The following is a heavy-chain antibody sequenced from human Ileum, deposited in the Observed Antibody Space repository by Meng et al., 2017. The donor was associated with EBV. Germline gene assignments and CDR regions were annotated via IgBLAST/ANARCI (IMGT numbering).Heavy chain of an antibody. CDR3: ARGSGAGGRDWFDP. V-gene: IGHV1-8*02. D-gene: IGHD3-16*01. Sequence: VNRVKSGAGGKKPGASGKVSCKASGYTFINHDIDWFRQAPGQGLEWMGWMNSNSGNTGYGQKFQDRVTMTRNTSISTAYMELSSLTSEDTALYYCARGSGAGGRDWFDPWGQGTLVTVSS. CDR2: MNSNSGNT. J-gene: IGHJ5*02. CDR1: GYTFINHD.